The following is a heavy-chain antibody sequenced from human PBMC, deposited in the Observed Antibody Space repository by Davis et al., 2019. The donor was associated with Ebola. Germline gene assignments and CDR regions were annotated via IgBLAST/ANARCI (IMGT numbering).Heavy chain of an antibody. V-gene: IGHV3-30*04. J-gene: IGHJ4*02. D-gene: IGHD6-13*01. CDR1: GFTFSSYA. CDR3: AREDIAAAGFDY. Sequence: GESLKISCAASGFTFSSYAMHWVRQAPGKGLEWVAVISYDGSNKYYADSVKGRFTISRDNSKNTLYLQMNSLRAEDTAVYYCAREDIAAAGFDYWGQGTLVTVSS. CDR2: ISYDGSNK.